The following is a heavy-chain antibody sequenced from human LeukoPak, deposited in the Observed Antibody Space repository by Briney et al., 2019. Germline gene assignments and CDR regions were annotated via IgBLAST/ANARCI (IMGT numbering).Heavy chain of an antibody. CDR3: ARDRELGY. Sequence: PSQTLSLTCTVSGRSISRGDYYWSWIRQPPGKGLEWIGYIYYSGSTYYNPSLKSRVTISVDTSKNQFSLKLTSVTAPDTAMYYCARDRELGYWGQGTLVTVSS. CDR1: GRSISRGDYY. V-gene: IGHV4-30-4*08. CDR2: IYYSGST. J-gene: IGHJ4*02. D-gene: IGHD3-10*01.